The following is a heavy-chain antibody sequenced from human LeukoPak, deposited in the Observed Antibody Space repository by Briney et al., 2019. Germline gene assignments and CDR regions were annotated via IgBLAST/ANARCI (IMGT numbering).Heavy chain of an antibody. V-gene: IGHV3-21*01. D-gene: IGHD6-19*01. J-gene: IGHJ4*02. Sequence: PGGSLRLSCAASGFTFSSYSMNWVRQAPGKGLEWVSSISSSSSYIYYADSVKGRFTISRDNAKNSLYLQMNSLRAEGTAVYYCARDRRAVAGTFDYWGQGTLVTVSS. CDR2: ISSSSSYI. CDR3: ARDRRAVAGTFDY. CDR1: GFTFSSYS.